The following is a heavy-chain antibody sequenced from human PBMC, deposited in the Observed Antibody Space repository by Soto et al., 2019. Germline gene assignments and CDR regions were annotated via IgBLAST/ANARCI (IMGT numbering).Heavy chain of an antibody. V-gene: IGHV3-7*04. Sequence: EVHLVESGGDLVQPGGSLRLSCAASGFTFSAVWMSWVRQAPGKGLEWVALMSQDGKKTFYVDSVKGRFTISRDNAKNSRCLKMNSLSDEDTAVYYCARAYYGSTVGPWGQGTLVIVSS. CDR2: MSQDGKKT. CDR3: ARAYYGSTVGP. D-gene: IGHD3-10*01. CDR1: GFTFSAVW. J-gene: IGHJ1*01.